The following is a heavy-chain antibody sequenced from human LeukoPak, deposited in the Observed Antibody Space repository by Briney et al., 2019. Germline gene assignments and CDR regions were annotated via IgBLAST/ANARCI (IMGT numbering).Heavy chain of an antibody. Sequence: PGGSPRLSCAASGFTFSSYSMNWVRQAPGKGLEWVSSISSSSSYIYYADSVKGRFTISRDNAKNSLYLQMNSLRAEDTAVYYCARDTLPYYYDSRGSSYWGQGTLVTVSS. CDR1: GFTFSSYS. CDR3: ARDTLPYYYDSRGSSY. J-gene: IGHJ4*02. CDR2: ISSSSSYI. D-gene: IGHD3-22*01. V-gene: IGHV3-21*01.